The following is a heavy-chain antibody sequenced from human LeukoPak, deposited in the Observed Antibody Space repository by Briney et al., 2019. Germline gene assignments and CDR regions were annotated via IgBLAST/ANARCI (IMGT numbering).Heavy chain of an antibody. D-gene: IGHD4-23*01. J-gene: IGHJ4*02. Sequence: PGGSLRLSCAASGFTFSSYSMNWVRQAPGKGLEWVSYISSSSSTIYYADSVKGRFTISRDNSKNTLYLQMGSLRAEDMAVYYCARNSRAYDYWGQGTLVTVSS. CDR1: GFTFSSYS. CDR2: ISSSSSTI. CDR3: ARNSRAYDY. V-gene: IGHV3-48*01.